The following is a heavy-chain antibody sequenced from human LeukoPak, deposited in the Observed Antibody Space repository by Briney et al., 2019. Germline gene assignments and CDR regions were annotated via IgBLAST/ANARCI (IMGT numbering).Heavy chain of an antibody. CDR2: ITWNGDST. D-gene: IGHD5-12*01. J-gene: IGHJ6*03. Sequence: PGGSLRLSCAAAGFTFDDYNMHWVRQAPGKGLEWVSLITWNGDSTYYADSVEGRFTISRDNSKNALYLQMNSLRTEDTALYYCAKDKWLRGYYYYYMDVWGKATTVTVSS. CDR1: GFTFDDYN. CDR3: AKDKWLRGYYYYYMDV. V-gene: IGHV3-43*01.